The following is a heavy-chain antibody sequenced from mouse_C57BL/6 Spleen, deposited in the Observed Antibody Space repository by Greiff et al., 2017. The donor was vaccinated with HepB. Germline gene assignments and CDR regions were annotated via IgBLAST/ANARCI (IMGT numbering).Heavy chain of an antibody. J-gene: IGHJ4*01. CDR1: GYTFTDYN. CDR2: INPNNGGT. CDR3: ARTSYYGSSLYAMDY. D-gene: IGHD1-1*01. V-gene: IGHV1-18*01. Sequence: EVQLQQSGPELVKPGASVKIPCKASGYTFTDYNMDWVKQSHGKSLEWIGDINPNNGGTIYNQKFKGKATLTVDKSSSTAYMELRSLTSEDTAVYYCARTSYYGSSLYAMDYWGQGTSVTVSS.